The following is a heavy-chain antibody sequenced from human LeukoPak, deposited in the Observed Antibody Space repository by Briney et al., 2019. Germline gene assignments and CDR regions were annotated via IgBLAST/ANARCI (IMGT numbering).Heavy chain of an antibody. V-gene: IGHV3-23*01. CDR1: GFTFSSYA. CDR2: ISGSGGST. Sequence: PGGSLRLSWAASGFTFSSYAMRLVRQAPGKGLEWVSAISGSGGSTYYADSVKGRFTISRDNSKNTLYLQMNSLRAEDTAVYYCAYYDIYYYLDYWGQGTLVTVSS. D-gene: IGHD3-22*01. CDR3: AYYDIYYYLDY. J-gene: IGHJ4*02.